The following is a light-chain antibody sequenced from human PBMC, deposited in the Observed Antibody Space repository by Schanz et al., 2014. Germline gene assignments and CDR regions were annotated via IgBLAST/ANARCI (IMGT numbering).Light chain of an antibody. V-gene: IGKV3-20*01. CDR3: QQYNNWPPLMYT. CDR1: QSVTSTY. CDR2: GAS. J-gene: IGKJ2*01. Sequence: EIVLTQSPGTLSLSPGQRATLSCRASQSVTSTYVAWYQQKPGQAPRLLIYGASSRASGIPDRFSGSGSGTDFTLTISRLEPEDFAVYYCQQYNNWPPLMYTFGQGTKLEMK.